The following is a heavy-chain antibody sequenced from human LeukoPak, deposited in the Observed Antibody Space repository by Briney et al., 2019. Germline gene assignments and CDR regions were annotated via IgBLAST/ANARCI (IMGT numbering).Heavy chain of an antibody. Sequence: GGSLRLSCSASGFTFDDYAMHWVRQAPGKGLEWVSLISWDGGSTYYADSVKGRFTISRDNSKNSLYLQMNSLRAEDTALYYCAKAVPAAMIPLDYWGQGTLVTVSS. V-gene: IGHV3-43D*03. J-gene: IGHJ4*02. CDR1: GFTFDDYA. CDR3: AKAVPAAMIPLDY. D-gene: IGHD2-2*01. CDR2: ISWDGGST.